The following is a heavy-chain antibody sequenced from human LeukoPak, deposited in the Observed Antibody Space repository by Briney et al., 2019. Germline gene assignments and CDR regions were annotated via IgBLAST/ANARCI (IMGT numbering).Heavy chain of an antibody. D-gene: IGHD2-2*01. V-gene: IGHV1-24*01. J-gene: IGHJ4*02. CDR2: FDPEDGET. CDR1: GFTFSSHD. Sequence: GGSLRLSCAASGFTFSSHDMHWVRQAPGKGLEWMGGFDPEDGETIYAQKFQGRVTMTEDTSTDTAYMELSSLRSEDTAVYYCATGMVYCSSTSCQDYWGQGTLVTVSS. CDR3: ATGMVYCSSTSCQDY.